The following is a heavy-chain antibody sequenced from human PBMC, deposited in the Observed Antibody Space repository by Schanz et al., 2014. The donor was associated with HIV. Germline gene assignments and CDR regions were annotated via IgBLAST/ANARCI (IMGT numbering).Heavy chain of an antibody. CDR1: GYTFTSYD. CDR3: AKGQDWPGPQLDH. D-gene: IGHD3-9*01. V-gene: IGHV1-18*01. J-gene: IGHJ4*03. Sequence: QVQLVQSGAEVKKPGASVKVSCKASGYTFTSYDINWVRQAPGQGLEWMGWISAHNVNTNYAQNFQGGVTMTTDTSTSPAYMELRSLTSDDTAVYYCAKGQDWPGPQLDHWGHGSLVIVSS. CDR2: ISAHNVNT.